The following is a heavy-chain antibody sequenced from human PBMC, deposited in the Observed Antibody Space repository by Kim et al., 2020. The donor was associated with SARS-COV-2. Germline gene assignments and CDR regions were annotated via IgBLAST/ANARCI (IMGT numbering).Heavy chain of an antibody. V-gene: IGHV5-10-1*01. CDR2: IDPSDSFT. Sequence: GESLKISCRLSGNTVSNYWVILVRQTPGTGLEWMGRIDPSDSFTDYNPSFRGHVTISADKSTSTAYLQWNSLGASDTAMDFCARLPPYQSTWYFLFDSWG. D-gene: IGHD6-13*01. CDR1: GNTVSNYW. CDR3: ARLPPYQSTWYFLFDS. J-gene: IGHJ5*01.